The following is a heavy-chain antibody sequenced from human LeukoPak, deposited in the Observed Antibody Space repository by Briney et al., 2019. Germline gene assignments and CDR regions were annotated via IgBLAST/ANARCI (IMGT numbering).Heavy chain of an antibody. V-gene: IGHV3-21*01. CDR2: ISSISSYI. CDR1: GFTFSSYS. Sequence: GGSLRLSCAASGFTFSSYSMNWVRQAPGKGLEWVSSISSISSYIYYADSVKGRFTISRDNAKNSLYLQMNSLRAEDTAVYYCARSLGNDLYYFDYWGQGTLVTVSS. J-gene: IGHJ4*02. D-gene: IGHD1-1*01. CDR3: ARSLGNDLYYFDY.